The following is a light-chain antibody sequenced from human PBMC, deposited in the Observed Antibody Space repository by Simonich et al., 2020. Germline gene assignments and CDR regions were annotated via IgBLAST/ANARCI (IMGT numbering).Light chain of an antibody. CDR1: QSVSSSY. V-gene: IGKV3D-20*01. J-gene: IGKJ5*01. Sequence: EIVLTQSPGTLSLSPGERATLSCRASQSVSSSYLAWYQQKPGLAPRLLIYDASSRATGIPDRFSGSGSGTDFTLKISRVEAEDVGVYYCMQGIHLPITFGQGTRLEIK. CDR2: DAS. CDR3: MQGIHLPIT.